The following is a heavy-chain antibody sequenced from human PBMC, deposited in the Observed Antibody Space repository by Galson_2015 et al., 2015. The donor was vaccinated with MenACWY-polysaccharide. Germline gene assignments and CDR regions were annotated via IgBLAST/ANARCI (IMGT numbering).Heavy chain of an antibody. D-gene: IGHD5-12*01. CDR2: IWYDGSNK. J-gene: IGHJ4*02. CDR1: GFTFSSYG. CDR3: ARDKGSSGYDLGVGDY. Sequence: SLRLCCAASGFTFSSYGMHWVRQAPGKGLEWVAVIWYDGSNKYYADSVKGRFTISRDNSKNTLYLQMNSLRAEDTAVYYCARDKGSSGYDLGVGDYWGQGTLVTVSS. V-gene: IGHV3-33*01.